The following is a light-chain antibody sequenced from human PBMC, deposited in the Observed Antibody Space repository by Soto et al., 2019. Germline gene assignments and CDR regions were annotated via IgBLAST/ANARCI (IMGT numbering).Light chain of an antibody. Sequence: VVLTQSPATLSLSPGEPATLSCSASRHFYINALAWYQQKPGRTPTLLIYGASTRATGIPDRFSATGSGTDFSRTISSVEPEDFAVYYSQQYGASPFTLGPGTRVEI. CDR1: RHFYINA. CDR3: QQYGASPFT. V-gene: IGKV3-20*01. J-gene: IGKJ3*01. CDR2: GAS.